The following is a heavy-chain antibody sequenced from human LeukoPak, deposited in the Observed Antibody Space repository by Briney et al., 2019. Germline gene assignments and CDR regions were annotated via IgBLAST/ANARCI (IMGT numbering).Heavy chain of an antibody. Sequence: SETLSLTCTVSGGSISSGSYYWSWIRQPAGKGLEWIGRIYTSGSTDYNPSLKSRVIISVDTSKNQLSLEVRSVTAADTAVYYCARLVSYGRRLDYWSQGTLVTVSS. CDR1: GGSISSGSYY. CDR3: ARLVSYGRRLDY. V-gene: IGHV4-61*02. CDR2: IYTSGST. J-gene: IGHJ4*02. D-gene: IGHD1-26*01.